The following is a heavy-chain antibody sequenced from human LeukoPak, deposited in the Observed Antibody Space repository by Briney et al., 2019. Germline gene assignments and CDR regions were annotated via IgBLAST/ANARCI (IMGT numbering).Heavy chain of an antibody. J-gene: IGHJ1*01. CDR2: IYYTGST. CDR1: GGSISTYY. D-gene: IGHD2-15*01. Sequence: SETLSLTCTVSGGSISTYYWSWIRQPPGKGREWIGYIYYTGSTTYNPSLKSRVTISVDTSKNQFSLKLSSVTAADTAVYYCARLGWSGAEYFQHWGQGTLVTVSS. CDR3: ARLGWSGAEYFQH. V-gene: IGHV4-59*08.